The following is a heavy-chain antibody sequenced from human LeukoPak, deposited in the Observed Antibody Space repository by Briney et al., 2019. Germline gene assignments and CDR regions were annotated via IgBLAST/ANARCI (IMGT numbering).Heavy chain of an antibody. Sequence: PGGSLRLSCAASGFTFTTYAMNLLRQAPGKGLEWVSAIGMGGTDTYYLDSVRGRFTISRDNSQSTVSLQMDSLRAEDTAVYYCASGAEAGRDYWGQGTLVTVSS. D-gene: IGHD2-15*01. CDR2: IGMGGTDT. J-gene: IGHJ4*02. CDR1: GFTFTTYA. CDR3: ASGAEAGRDY. V-gene: IGHV3-23*05.